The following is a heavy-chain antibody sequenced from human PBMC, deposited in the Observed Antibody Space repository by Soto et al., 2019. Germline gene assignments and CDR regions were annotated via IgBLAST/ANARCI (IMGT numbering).Heavy chain of an antibody. J-gene: IGHJ6*02. CDR3: AGGGCSSTSGYWWWGRNYYYGMDV. CDR2: MNPNSGNT. D-gene: IGHD2-2*01. CDR1: GYTFTSYD. V-gene: IGHV1-8*01. Sequence: ASVKVSCKASGYTFTSYDINWVRQATGQGLEWMGWMNPNSGNTGYAQKFQGRVTMTSNTSISTAYMELSSLRSEDTAVYYCAGGGCSSTSGYWWWGRNYYYGMDVWGQGTTVTVSS.